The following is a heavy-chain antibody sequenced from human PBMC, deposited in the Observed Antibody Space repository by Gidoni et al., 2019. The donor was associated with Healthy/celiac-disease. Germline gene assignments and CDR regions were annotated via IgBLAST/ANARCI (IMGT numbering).Heavy chain of an antibody. CDR1: GFTFSSYW. V-gene: IGHV3-74*01. D-gene: IGHD1-1*01. J-gene: IGHJ3*02. Sequence: EVQLVESGGGLVQPGGSLRLSCAASGFTFSSYWMHWVRQAPGKGLVCVSRINSDGSSTSYADAVKGRFTISRDNAKNTLYLQMNSLRAEDTAVYYCARGPHNSWGAFDIWGQGTMVTVSS. CDR2: INSDGSST. CDR3: ARGPHNSWGAFDI.